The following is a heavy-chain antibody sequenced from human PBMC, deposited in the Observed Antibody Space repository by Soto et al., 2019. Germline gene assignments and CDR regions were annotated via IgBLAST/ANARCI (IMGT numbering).Heavy chain of an antibody. D-gene: IGHD2-15*01. CDR3: ARDDALEYCRGGSCYSFDY. CDR2: ISAYNGNT. V-gene: IGHV1-18*01. CDR1: GYTFSSYG. J-gene: IGHJ4*02. Sequence: QVQLVQSGAEVKKPGASVKVSCKASGYTFSSYGISWVRQAPGQGLEWMGWISAYNGNTNYAEKLQGRVTMTTDTSTTTAYMELRSLRSDDTAVYYCARDDALEYCRGGSCYSFDYWGQGTLVTVSS.